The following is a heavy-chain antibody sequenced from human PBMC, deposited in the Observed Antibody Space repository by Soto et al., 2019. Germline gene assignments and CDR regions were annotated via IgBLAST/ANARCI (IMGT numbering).Heavy chain of an antibody. CDR2: ITPFNGDT. D-gene: IGHD2-15*01. V-gene: IGHV1-18*04. Sequence: VASVKVSCKASGYTFSSNSIHWVRQAPGQGLEWMGWITPFNGDTSYAQKFQGRVTMTTDTSTSTVFMELRSLRFDDTAVYYCARVRVVVGATIDPWGQGTLVTVSS. CDR1: GYTFSSNS. CDR3: ARVRVVVGATIDP. J-gene: IGHJ5*02.